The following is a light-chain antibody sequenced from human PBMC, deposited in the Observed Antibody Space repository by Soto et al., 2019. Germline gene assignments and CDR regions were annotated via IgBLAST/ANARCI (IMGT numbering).Light chain of an antibody. J-gene: IGKJ1*01. CDR1: QSVHNV. Sequence: VLTQSPATLALSPGDRAALSCKARQSVHNVLAWYQQKPRQAPRLLIYGASNRAAGIPARFSGSGSGTDFTLTINSLEPEDFAVYYCQQYEAVVTFGQGTKVDIK. V-gene: IGKV3-11*01. CDR2: GAS. CDR3: QQYEAVVT.